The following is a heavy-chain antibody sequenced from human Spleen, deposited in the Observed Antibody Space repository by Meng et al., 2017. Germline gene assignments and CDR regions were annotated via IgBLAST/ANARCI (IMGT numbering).Heavy chain of an antibody. D-gene: IGHD3-10*01. Sequence: QVQLQESGPGLLKPSGTLSLTCAVSGDSISSNTWWSWVRQPPGKGLEWIGEIYHSGSTFYNPSLKSRVTMSVDRSKNQSSLKLSSVTAADTAVYYCASYVSGTYRFDPWGQGTLVTVSS. CDR1: GDSISSNTW. CDR3: ASYVSGTYRFDP. CDR2: IYHSGST. J-gene: IGHJ5*02. V-gene: IGHV4-4*02.